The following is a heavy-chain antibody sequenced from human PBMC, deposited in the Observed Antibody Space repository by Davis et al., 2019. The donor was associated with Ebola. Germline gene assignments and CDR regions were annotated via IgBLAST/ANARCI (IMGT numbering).Heavy chain of an antibody. V-gene: IGHV3-23*01. J-gene: IGHJ4*02. D-gene: IGHD3-22*01. CDR1: GFTFSSYS. CDR2: ISGSGGST. CDR3: AKDRPGSFKAMIVGYYFDY. Sequence: PGGSLRLSCAASGFTFSSYSMNWVRQAPGKGLEWVSGISGSGGSTYYADSVKGRFTISRDNSKNTLYLQMNSLRAEDTAVYYCAKDRPGSFKAMIVGYYFDYWGQGTLVTVSS.